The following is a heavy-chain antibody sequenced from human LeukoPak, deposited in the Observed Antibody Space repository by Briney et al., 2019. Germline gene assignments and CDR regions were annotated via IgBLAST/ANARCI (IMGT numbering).Heavy chain of an antibody. J-gene: IGHJ6*02. Sequence: SETLSLTCTVSGGSISSSSNYWGWIRQPPGKGLEWIGSMNYDGSTYYNPSLKSRVTISVDTSKNQFSLKLSSVTAADTAVYYCARAISRAGTHRYYGMDVWGQGTTVTVSS. CDR1: GGSISSSSNY. V-gene: IGHV4-39*07. D-gene: IGHD1-1*01. CDR2: MNYDGST. CDR3: ARAISRAGTHRYYGMDV.